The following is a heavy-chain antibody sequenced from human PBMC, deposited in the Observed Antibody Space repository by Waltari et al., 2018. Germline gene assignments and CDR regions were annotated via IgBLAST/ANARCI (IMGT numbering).Heavy chain of an antibody. J-gene: IGHJ3*02. CDR2: FEPEDGET. V-gene: IGHV1-24*01. CDR3: ATDRGSRKAFDI. Sequence: QVQLVQSGAEVKKPGASVKVSCKVSGYTLTELSMHWVRQAPGKGLEWMGGFEPEDGETIYAQKFQGRVTMTEETSTDTAYMELSSLRSEDTAVYYCATDRGSRKAFDIWGQGTMVTVSS. CDR1: GYTLTELS. D-gene: IGHD6-13*01.